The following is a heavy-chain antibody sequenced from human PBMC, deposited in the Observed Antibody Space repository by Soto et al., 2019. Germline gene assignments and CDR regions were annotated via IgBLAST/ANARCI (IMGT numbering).Heavy chain of an antibody. CDR2: ISAYNGNT. Sequence: QVQLVQSGAEVKKPGASVKVSCKASGYTFTSYGISWVRQAPGQGLEWMGWISAYNGNTNYAQKLQGRVTMTTDPSTGTAYRELRSLRSDDTAVYYCARVGVGDNRDKDGMDVWGQGTTVTVSS. CDR3: ARVGVGDNRDKDGMDV. CDR1: GYTFTSYG. V-gene: IGHV1-18*01. J-gene: IGHJ6*02. D-gene: IGHD1-26*01.